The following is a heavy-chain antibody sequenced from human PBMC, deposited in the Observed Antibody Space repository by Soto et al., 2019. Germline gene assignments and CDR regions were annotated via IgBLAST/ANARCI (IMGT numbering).Heavy chain of an antibody. CDR3: ASTKDETLYFDY. CDR1: GDSISISSYY. V-gene: IGHV4-39*01. CDR2: IHYSGST. J-gene: IGHJ4*02. Sequence: SETLSLTCSVSGDSISISSYYWGWVRQPPGKGLEWIGSIHYSGSTHYNPSLQSRVTISGDASKKQFSLKLGSVAAADTAMYYCASTKDETLYFDYWGQGTLVTVSS. D-gene: IGHD2-15*01.